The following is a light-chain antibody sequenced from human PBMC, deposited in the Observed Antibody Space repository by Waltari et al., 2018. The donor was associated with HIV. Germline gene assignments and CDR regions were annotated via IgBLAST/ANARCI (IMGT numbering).Light chain of an antibody. CDR2: LTS. Sequence: EIVMTQTQISSAVTLGHPASISCRSSQILVNPDGNTYLSWLHQRPGQPPRLLIYLTSNRFSGVPDRFSGSGAGTDFTLKISRVEPDDVGTYYCMQGTQFPYTFGQGTRLEIK. CDR3: MQGTQFPYT. V-gene: IGKV2-24*01. CDR1: QILVNPDGNTY. J-gene: IGKJ2*01.